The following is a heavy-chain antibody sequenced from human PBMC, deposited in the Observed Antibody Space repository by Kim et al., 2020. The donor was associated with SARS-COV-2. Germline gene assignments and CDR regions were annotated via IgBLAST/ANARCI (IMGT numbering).Heavy chain of an antibody. CDR3: ARVNCGSGYSKYYYYYYGMDV. Sequence: SETLSLTCTVSGGSVSSGSYYWSWIRQPPGKGLEWIGYIYYSGRTNYNPSLKSRVTISVDTSKNQFSLKLSSVTAADTAVYYCARVNCGSGYSKYYYYYYGMDVWGQGTTVTVSS. V-gene: IGHV4-61*01. CDR2: IYYSGRT. CDR1: GGSVSSGSYY. J-gene: IGHJ6*02. D-gene: IGHD3-22*01.